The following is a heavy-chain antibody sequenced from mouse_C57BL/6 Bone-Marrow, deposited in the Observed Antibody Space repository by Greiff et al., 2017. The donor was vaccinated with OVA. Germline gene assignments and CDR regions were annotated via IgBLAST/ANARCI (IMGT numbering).Heavy chain of an antibody. CDR2: IDPNSGGT. V-gene: IGHV1-72*01. CDR3: GRLGQAWFAY. J-gene: IGHJ3*01. D-gene: IGHD4-1*01. CDR1: GYTFTSYW. Sequence: QVQLQQPGAELVKPGASVKLSCKASGYTFTSYWMHWVKQRPGRGLEWIGRIDPNSGGTKYNEKFKRKATLTVDKPASTAYMRRSRLTSADAAVYYCGRLGQAWFAYWGQGTLVTVSA.